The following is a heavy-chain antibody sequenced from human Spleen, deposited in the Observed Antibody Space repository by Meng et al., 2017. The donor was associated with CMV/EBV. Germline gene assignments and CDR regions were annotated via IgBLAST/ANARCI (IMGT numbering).Heavy chain of an antibody. J-gene: IGHJ4*02. CDR2: IRYDGSNK. CDR1: GFSFSSYG. CDR3: ARGYNGCRH. Sequence: GESLKISCAASGFSFSSYGMHWVRQAPGKGLEWVAFIRYDGSNKYYADSVKGRFTISRDNAKNSLYLQMNSLRAEDTAVYYCARGYNGCRHWGQGTLVTVSS. D-gene: IGHD5-12*01. V-gene: IGHV3-30*02.